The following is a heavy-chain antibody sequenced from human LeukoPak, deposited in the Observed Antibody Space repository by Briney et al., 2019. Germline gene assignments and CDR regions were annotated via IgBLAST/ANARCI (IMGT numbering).Heavy chain of an antibody. V-gene: IGHV3-20*04. CDR1: GFTFDDYG. CDR2: INWNGGST. D-gene: IGHD3-22*01. Sequence: GGSLRLSCAASGFTFDDYGMSWVRQAPGKGLEWVSGINWNGGSTGYADSVKGRFTISRDNAKNSLYLQMNSLRAEDTALYYCARRSYDSSGYAFPYFDYWGQGTLVTVSS. J-gene: IGHJ4*02. CDR3: ARRSYDSSGYAFPYFDY.